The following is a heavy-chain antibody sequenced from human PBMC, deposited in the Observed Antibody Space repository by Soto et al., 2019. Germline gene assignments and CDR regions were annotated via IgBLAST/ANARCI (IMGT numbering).Heavy chain of an antibody. V-gene: IGHV4-39*01. J-gene: IGHJ3*02. CDR1: GGSISSSSYY. CDR3: ARYPPDDFDI. Sequence: QLQLQESGPGLVKPSETLSLTCTVSGGSISSSSYYWGWIRQPPGKGLEWIGSIYYSGSTYYNPSLKNRVTISVDTSQNQFSLKLSSVTAADTAVYYCARYPPDDFDIWGQGTMVTVSS. CDR2: IYYSGST.